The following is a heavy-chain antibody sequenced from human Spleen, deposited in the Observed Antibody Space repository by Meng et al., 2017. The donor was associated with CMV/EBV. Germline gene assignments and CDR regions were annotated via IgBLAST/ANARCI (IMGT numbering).Heavy chain of an antibody. V-gene: IGHV3-23*01. Sequence: GESLKISCSTSGFTFSHFAMHWVRQAPGKGLEWVAAISYSGGATDYADSVKGRFTISKDNSDNTLYLQMDSLRGEDTAVYYCTDYDFWSGFPYLDFWGQGTLVTVSS. CDR2: ISYSGGAT. CDR1: GFTFSHFA. D-gene: IGHD3-3*01. CDR3: TDYDFWSGFPYLDF. J-gene: IGHJ4*02.